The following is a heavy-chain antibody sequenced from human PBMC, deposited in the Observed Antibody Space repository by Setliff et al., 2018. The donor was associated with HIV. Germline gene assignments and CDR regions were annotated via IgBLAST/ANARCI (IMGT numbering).Heavy chain of an antibody. J-gene: IGHJ4*02. D-gene: IGHD3-10*01. CDR3: ATSQTQEGMVRGVLGY. CDR1: GYTFTGYY. V-gene: IGHV1-8*03. Sequence: ASVKVSCKASGYTFTGYYIHWVRQAPGQGLEWMGWMNPNSGNTGYAQRFQERVTITRDLSTGTTYMELSGLRSEDTAVYYCATSQTQEGMVRGVLGYWGQGTLVTVSS. CDR2: MNPNSGNT.